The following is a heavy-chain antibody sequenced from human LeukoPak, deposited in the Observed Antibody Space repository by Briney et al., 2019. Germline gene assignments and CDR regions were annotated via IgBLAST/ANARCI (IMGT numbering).Heavy chain of an antibody. Sequence: GGSLRLSCAASGFTFDNYAMHWVRQAPGRGLEWRSIISWNSGYIGYADSVKGRFTISRDNAKKSLDLQMNSLRAEDTAFYYCAKVRGTYSSGYFFDYWGQGTLVTVSS. CDR2: ISWNSGYI. CDR1: GFTFDNYA. D-gene: IGHD6-19*01. CDR3: AKVRGTYSSGYFFDY. V-gene: IGHV3-9*01. J-gene: IGHJ4*02.